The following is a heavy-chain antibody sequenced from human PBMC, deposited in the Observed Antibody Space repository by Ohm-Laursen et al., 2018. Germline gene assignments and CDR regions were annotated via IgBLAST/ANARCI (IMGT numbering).Heavy chain of an antibody. D-gene: IGHD5-12*01. CDR1: GFTFSDYY. CDR2: ISGSGDNK. V-gene: IGHV3-11*01. CDR3: AIEVPYRGYAYP. J-gene: IGHJ4*02. Sequence: SLRLSCAASGFTFSDYYMSWIRQAPGKGLEWVSYISGSGDNKYHADSVKGRFTISRDNAKNSLYLQMNSLRAEDTAVYYCAIEVPYRGYAYPWGQGTLVTVSS.